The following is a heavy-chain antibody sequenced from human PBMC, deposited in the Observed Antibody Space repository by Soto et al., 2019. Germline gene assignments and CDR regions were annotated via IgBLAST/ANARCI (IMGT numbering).Heavy chain of an antibody. CDR1: GGSFSGYY. D-gene: IGHD3-10*01. J-gene: IGHJ5*02. CDR2: INHSGST. CDR3: ARGGRRYYGSGSYYLGPWFDP. V-gene: IGHV4-34*01. Sequence: SETLSLTCAVYGGSFSGYYWSWIRQPPGKGLEWIGEINHSGSTNYNPSLKSRVTISVDTSKNQFSLKLSSVTAADTAVYYCARGGRRYYGSGSYYLGPWFDPWGQGTLVTVSS.